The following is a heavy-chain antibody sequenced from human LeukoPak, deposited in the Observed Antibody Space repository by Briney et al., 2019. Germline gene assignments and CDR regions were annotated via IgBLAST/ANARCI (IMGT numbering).Heavy chain of an antibody. J-gene: IGHJ4*02. Sequence: SQTLSVTCAISGDSVSSNSAAWTWIRQSPSRGLGWLGRTYYRSKWSNDYAVSVKSRITINPDTSKNQFSLHLSSVTPEDTAVYYCAREADYGGKSAEFDFWGQGILVTVSS. V-gene: IGHV6-1*01. CDR1: GDSVSSNSAA. D-gene: IGHD4-23*01. CDR2: TYYRSKWSN. CDR3: AREADYGGKSAEFDF.